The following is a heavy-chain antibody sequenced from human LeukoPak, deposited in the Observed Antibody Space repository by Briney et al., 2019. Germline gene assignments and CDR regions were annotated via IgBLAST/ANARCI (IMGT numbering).Heavy chain of an antibody. CDR3: AELGITMIGGV. CDR1: GFTFSSYG. D-gene: IGHD3-10*02. Sequence: GGSLRLSCAASGFTFSSYGMHWVRQAPGKGLEWVAVISYDGSNKYYADSVKGRFTISRDNSKNTLYLHVNSLRAEDTAVYYCAELGITMIGGVWGKGTTVTISS. J-gene: IGHJ6*04. CDR2: ISYDGSNK. V-gene: IGHV3-30*18.